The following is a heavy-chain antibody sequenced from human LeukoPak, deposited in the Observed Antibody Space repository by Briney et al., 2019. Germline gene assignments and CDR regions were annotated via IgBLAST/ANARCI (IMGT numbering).Heavy chain of an antibody. J-gene: IGHJ4*02. CDR3: ARDGYCSGSSCYSTTDY. V-gene: IGHV3-48*04. D-gene: IGHD2-15*01. CDR1: GFAFSSYS. CDR2: ISSSSSTI. Sequence: GGSLRLSCAASGFAFSSYSMNWVRQVPGKGLEWVSYISSSSSTIYCADSVKGRFTISRDNAKNSLYLQMNSLRAEDTAVYYCARDGYCSGSSCYSTTDYWGQGTLVTVSS.